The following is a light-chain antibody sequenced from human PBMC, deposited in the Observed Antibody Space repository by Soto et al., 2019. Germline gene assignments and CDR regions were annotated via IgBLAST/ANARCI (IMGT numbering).Light chain of an antibody. Sequence: QSVLTQPPSASGSPGQRVTISCSGSSSNIGSNYVYWYQQLPGTAPKLLIYRNNQRRSGVPDRFSGSKSGNSVSLAISGLRSEDEADYYCAAWDDSLSGVLFGGGTKLTVL. V-gene: IGLV1-47*01. J-gene: IGLJ2*01. CDR2: RNN. CDR3: AAWDDSLSGVL. CDR1: SSNIGSNY.